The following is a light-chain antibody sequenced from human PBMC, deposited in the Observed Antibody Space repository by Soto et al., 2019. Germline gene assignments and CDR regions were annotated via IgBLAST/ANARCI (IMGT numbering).Light chain of an antibody. CDR2: EVN. CDR3: SSYAGTNNYV. V-gene: IGLV2-8*01. Sequence: QSALTQPPPASGSPGQSVTISCTGTSSDVGGYNYVSWYQQHPGKAPKLIIYEVNKRPSGVPDRFSGSQSGNTASLTVSGLQAEDEADYYCSSYAGTNNYVFGTGTQLTVL. CDR1: SSDVGGYNY. J-gene: IGLJ1*01.